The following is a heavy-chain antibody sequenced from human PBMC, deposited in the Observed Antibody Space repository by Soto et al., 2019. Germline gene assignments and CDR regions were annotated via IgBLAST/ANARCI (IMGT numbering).Heavy chain of an antibody. V-gene: IGHV4-59*01. Sequence: PSETLSLTCTVSGASISSYYWSWIRQPPGKRLEWIGYIYYTGSTNYNPSLKSRVTISVDTSKNQFSLKLRSEDTAVYYCARGGHVVVVTAAFDYWGQGTLVTVSS. CDR2: IYYTGST. CDR3: ARGGHVVVVTAAFDY. CDR1: GASISSYY. J-gene: IGHJ4*02. D-gene: IGHD2-21*02.